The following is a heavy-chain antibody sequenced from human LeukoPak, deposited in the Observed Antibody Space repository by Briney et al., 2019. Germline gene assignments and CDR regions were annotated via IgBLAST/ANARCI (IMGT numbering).Heavy chain of an antibody. J-gene: IGHJ3*02. CDR2: IIPMFGTA. CDR3: AKLDGPGYSSGWYNDI. CDR1: GGTLSNCV. Sequence: GASVKVSCKTSGGTLSNCVFSWVRQAPGQGLEWMGGIIPMFGTADYAQKFQGRVTLTADEFKSTAYMELTSLRSEDTAVYYCAKLDGPGYSSGWYNDIWGQGTMVTVSS. V-gene: IGHV1-69*13. D-gene: IGHD6-19*01.